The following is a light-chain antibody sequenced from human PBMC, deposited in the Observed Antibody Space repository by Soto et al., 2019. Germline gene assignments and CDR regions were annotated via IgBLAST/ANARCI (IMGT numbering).Light chain of an antibody. Sequence: EIVMTQSPATLSVSPGERATLSCRASQSVSSNLAWYQQKPGQAPRLLIYGASTRATGIPARFSGSGSGTEFTLNISSLQSEDFAVYYCQQYNSWPSLTFGGGTKVEIK. CDR1: QSVSSN. CDR2: GAS. J-gene: IGKJ4*01. CDR3: QQYNSWPSLT. V-gene: IGKV3-15*01.